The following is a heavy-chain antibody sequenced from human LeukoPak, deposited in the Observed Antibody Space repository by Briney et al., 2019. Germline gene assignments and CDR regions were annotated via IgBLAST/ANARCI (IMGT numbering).Heavy chain of an antibody. J-gene: IGHJ1*01. D-gene: IGHD6-6*01. CDR1: GGSFSGYY. CDR2: INHSGST. V-gene: IGHV4-34*01. Sequence: SETLSLTCAVYGGSFSGYYWSWIRQPPVKGLEWIGEINHSGSTNYNPSLKSRVTISVDTSKNQFSLKLSSVTAADTAVYYCAREGIAARPEYFQHWGQGTLVTVSS. CDR3: AREGIAARPEYFQH.